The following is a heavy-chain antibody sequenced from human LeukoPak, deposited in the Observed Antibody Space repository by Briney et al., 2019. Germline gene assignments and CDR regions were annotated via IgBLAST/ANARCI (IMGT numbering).Heavy chain of an antibody. Sequence: SETLSLTCTVSGYSISSGYYWGWIRQPPGKGLEWIGSIYHSGSTYYNPSLKSRVTISVDTSKNQFSLKLSSVTAADTAVYYCASFSAGGAVDIWGQGTMVTVSS. D-gene: IGHD2/OR15-2a*01. CDR3: ASFSAGGAVDI. CDR2: IYHSGST. CDR1: GYSISSGYY. J-gene: IGHJ3*02. V-gene: IGHV4-38-2*02.